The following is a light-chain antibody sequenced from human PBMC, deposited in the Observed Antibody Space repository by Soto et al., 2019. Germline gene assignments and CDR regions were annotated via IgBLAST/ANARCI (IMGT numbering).Light chain of an antibody. CDR1: QSVSSN. Sequence: EIVMTQSPATLSVSPGERATLSCRASQSVSSNLAWYQQKPGQAPRLLIYGASTRPTGIPARFSGSGSGTESTLTISSLQSEDFALYYCQQYNNWPPLTFGGGTKVEIK. CDR2: GAS. CDR3: QQYNNWPPLT. J-gene: IGKJ4*01. V-gene: IGKV3-15*01.